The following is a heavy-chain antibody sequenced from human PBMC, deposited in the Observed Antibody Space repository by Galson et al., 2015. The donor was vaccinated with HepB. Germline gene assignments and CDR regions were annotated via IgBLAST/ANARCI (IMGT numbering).Heavy chain of an antibody. CDR3: AKGLASGSYGDGHGPDY. J-gene: IGHJ4*02. CDR1: GFTFDDYA. Sequence: SLRLSCAASGFTFDDYAMHWVRQAPGKGLEWVSGISWNSGSIGYADSVKGRFTISRDNAKNSLYLQMNSLRAEDTALYYCAKGLASGSYGDGHGPDYWGQGTLVTVSS. CDR2: ISWNSGSI. V-gene: IGHV3-9*01. D-gene: IGHD1-26*01.